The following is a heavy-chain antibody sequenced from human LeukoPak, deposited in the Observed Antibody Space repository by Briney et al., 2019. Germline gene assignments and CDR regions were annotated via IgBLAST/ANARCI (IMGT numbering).Heavy chain of an antibody. V-gene: IGHV1-69*04. CDR2: IIPILGIA. CDR3: ARVRVVGAMSPYYFDY. Sequence: ASVKVSCKASGGTFSSYAISWVRQAPGQGLEWMGRIIPILGIANYAQKFQGRVTITADKSTSTAYMELSSLRSEDTAVYYCARVRVVGAMSPYYFDYWGQGTLVTVSS. CDR1: GGTFSSYA. J-gene: IGHJ4*02. D-gene: IGHD1-26*01.